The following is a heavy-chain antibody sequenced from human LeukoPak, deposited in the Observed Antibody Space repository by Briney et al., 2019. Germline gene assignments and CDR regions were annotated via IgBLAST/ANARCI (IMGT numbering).Heavy chain of an antibody. CDR2: ISWNSDKI. J-gene: IGHJ6*03. CDR1: GFNFDDYA. Sequence: GGSLRLSCAASGFNFDDYAMHWVRQAPGKGLEGVSGISWNSDKIGYADSVKGRFTISRDNAKKSLYLQMNSPRPEDTALYYCAKSGIFQGYYFYYMDVWGKGTTVTISS. CDR3: AKSGIFQGYYFYYMDV. D-gene: IGHD2-15*01. V-gene: IGHV3-9*01.